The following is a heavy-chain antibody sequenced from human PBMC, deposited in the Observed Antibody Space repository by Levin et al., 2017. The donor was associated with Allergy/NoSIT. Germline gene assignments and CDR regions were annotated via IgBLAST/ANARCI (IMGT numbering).Heavy chain of an antibody. Sequence: QTGGSLRLSCAASGFIFSSYAMSWVRQAPGKGLEWVSAIVNSGGSTYYADSVKGRFTISRDNSKNTLYLQMNSLRAEDTAVYYCAKFNTGYYYFYYMDVWGRGTTVTVSS. D-gene: IGHD1-14*01. V-gene: IGHV3-23*01. J-gene: IGHJ6*03. CDR3: AKFNTGYYYFYYMDV. CDR2: IVNSGGST. CDR1: GFIFSSYA.